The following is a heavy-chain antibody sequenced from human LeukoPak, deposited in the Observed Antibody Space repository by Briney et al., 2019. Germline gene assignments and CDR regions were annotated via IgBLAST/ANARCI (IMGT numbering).Heavy chain of an antibody. Sequence: PSETLSLTCTVSGGSLSSYYWSWIRQPPGKGLEWIGYIYYSGSTNYNPSLKSRVTISVDTSKNQFSLKLTSVTAADTAVYYCARTTEGGYTYGYFYYYYYMDVWGKGTTVTISS. J-gene: IGHJ6*03. V-gene: IGHV4-59*01. CDR3: ARTTEGGYTYGYFYYYYYMDV. D-gene: IGHD5-18*01. CDR1: GGSLSSYY. CDR2: IYYSGST.